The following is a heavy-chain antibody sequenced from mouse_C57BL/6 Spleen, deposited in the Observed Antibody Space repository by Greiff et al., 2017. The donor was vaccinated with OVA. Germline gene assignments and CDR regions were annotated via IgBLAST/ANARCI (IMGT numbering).Heavy chain of an antibody. Sequence: QVQLQQSGAELVRPGASVKLSCKASGYTFTDYYINWVKQRPGQGLEWIARIYPGSGNTYYNEKFKGKATLTAEKSSSTAYMQLSSLTSEDSAVYFCANNWDETWFAYWGQGTLVTVSA. D-gene: IGHD4-1*01. J-gene: IGHJ3*01. CDR1: GYTFTDYY. V-gene: IGHV1-76*01. CDR3: ANNWDETWFAY. CDR2: IYPGSGNT.